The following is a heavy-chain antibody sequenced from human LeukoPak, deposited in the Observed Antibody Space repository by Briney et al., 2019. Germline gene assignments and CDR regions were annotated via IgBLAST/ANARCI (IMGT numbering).Heavy chain of an antibody. CDR1: GFTFSRFS. CDR3: AKRGSSGYPSNFDL. D-gene: IGHD3-22*01. Sequence: GGSLRLSCAASGFTFSRFSMNWVRQAPGKGLEWVSSISSSGTYIYYADSVKGRFTISRDNSKNTLYLQMNSLRAEDTAVYYCAKRGSSGYPSNFDLWGRGTLVTVSS. CDR2: ISSSGTYI. J-gene: IGHJ2*01. V-gene: IGHV3-21*04.